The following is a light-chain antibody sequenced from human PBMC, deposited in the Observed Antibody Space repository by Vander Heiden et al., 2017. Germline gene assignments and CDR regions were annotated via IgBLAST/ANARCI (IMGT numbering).Light chain of an antibody. CDR1: NIGSKT. Sequence: SYVLTHPPPVSEAPGKTARITCGGTNIGSKTVHWYQQRPGQAPVLVVFDDSDRPSGIPERLSGSNSGNAATLTISRVEAGDEADYYCQVWDTSSDHVLFGGGTKLTVL. V-gene: IGLV3-21*03. J-gene: IGLJ2*01. CDR2: DDS. CDR3: QVWDTSSDHVL.